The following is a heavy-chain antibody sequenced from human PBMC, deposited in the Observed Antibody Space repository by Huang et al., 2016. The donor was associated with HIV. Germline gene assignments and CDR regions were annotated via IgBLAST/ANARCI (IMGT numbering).Heavy chain of an antibody. CDR3: ARGSIALPKWFDP. CDR2: ISVSNGNT. Sequence: QVQLVQSGPEVSKPGASVKVSCKASGYTFISYGINWVRQAPGQGLGWMGWISVSNGNTNYAQKFQGRVTITADKSTSTVYLDLRSLRSDDTALYYCARGSIALPKWFDPWGQGTLVTVSS. V-gene: IGHV1-18*04. J-gene: IGHJ5*02. CDR1: GYTFISYG. D-gene: IGHD6-6*01.